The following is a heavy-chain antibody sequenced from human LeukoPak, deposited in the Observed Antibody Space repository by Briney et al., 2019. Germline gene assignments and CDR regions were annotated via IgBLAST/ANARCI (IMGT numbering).Heavy chain of an antibody. Sequence: SETLSLTCTVSGGSISSSSYYWGWIRQPPGEGLDWIGSIYYSGSTYYNPSLKSRVTISVDTSKNQFSLKLSSVTAADTAVYYCARRSGGAAIFHYFDYWGQGTLVAVSS. V-gene: IGHV4-39*01. CDR3: ARRSGGAAIFHYFDY. D-gene: IGHD3-3*01. CDR1: GGSISSSSYY. J-gene: IGHJ4*02. CDR2: IYYSGST.